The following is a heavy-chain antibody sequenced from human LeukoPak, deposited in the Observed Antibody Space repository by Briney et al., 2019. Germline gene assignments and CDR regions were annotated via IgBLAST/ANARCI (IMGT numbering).Heavy chain of an antibody. CDR2: INPNSGGT. CDR3: ARVTYSSSWSLDC. J-gene: IGHJ4*02. V-gene: IGHV1-2*02. D-gene: IGHD6-13*01. CDR1: GYTFTGYY. Sequence: ASVKVSCKASGYTFTGYYMHWVRQAPGQGLEWMGWINPNSGGTNYAQKFQGRVTMTRDTSISTAYMELSRLRSDDTAVYYCARVTYSSSWSLDCWGQGTLVTVSS.